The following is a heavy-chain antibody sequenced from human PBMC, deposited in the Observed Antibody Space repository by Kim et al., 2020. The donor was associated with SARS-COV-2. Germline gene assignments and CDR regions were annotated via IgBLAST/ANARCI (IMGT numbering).Heavy chain of an antibody. CDR2: ISYDGSNK. J-gene: IGHJ4*02. CDR1: GFTFSSYA. CDR3: ARGRQWLVGGGDYFDY. V-gene: IGHV3-30*04. D-gene: IGHD6-19*01. Sequence: GGSLRLSCAASGFTFSSYAMHWVRQAPGKGLEWVAVISYDGSNKYYADSVKGRFTISRDNSKNTLYLQMNSLRAEDTAVYYCARGRQWLVGGGDYFDYWGQGTLVTVSS.